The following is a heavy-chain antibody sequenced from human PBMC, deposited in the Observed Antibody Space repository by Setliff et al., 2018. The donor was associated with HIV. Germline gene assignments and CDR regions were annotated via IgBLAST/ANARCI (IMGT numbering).Heavy chain of an antibody. J-gene: IGHJ4*02. D-gene: IGHD4-17*01. CDR3: TRDGGGDYGVYAPDY. CDR2: VRGIAYGGTT. Sequence: GGSLRLSCTASGFSIDDYAMNWFRQAPGRGLEWVGLVRGIAYGGTTEYAASVRGGFTISRDDSKNIAYLQMNSLKTEDTAVYFCTRDGGGDYGVYAPDYWGQGTLVTVSS. CDR1: GFSIDDYA. V-gene: IGHV3-49*03.